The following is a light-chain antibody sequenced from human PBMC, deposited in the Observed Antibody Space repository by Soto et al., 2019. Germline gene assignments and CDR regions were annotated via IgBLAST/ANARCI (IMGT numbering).Light chain of an antibody. Sequence: QSALTQPASVSGSPGQSITISCTGTSSDVGGYDYVSWYQQHPGIAPKLMIYDVSNRPSGVSNRFSASKSGNTASLTISGLQADDEADYYCASYASNNNYVFGTGTQLTVL. J-gene: IGLJ1*01. CDR2: DVS. V-gene: IGLV2-14*01. CDR1: SSDVGGYDY. CDR3: ASYASNNNYV.